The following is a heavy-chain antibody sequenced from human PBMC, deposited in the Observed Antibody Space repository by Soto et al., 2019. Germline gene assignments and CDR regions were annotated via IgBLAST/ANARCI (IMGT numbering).Heavy chain of an antibody. Sequence: QEQLVQSGPEVKKPGASVKVSCTASGYTFTGHYIHWVRQAPGQGLEWVGWINPDSGSTNSAQRFHGWVTMTRDTSINTAYLEVKSLKSDDAAVYYCARCSRYDFWSDSTSPSYYFDYWGQGTLVTVSS. CDR3: ARCSRYDFWSDSTSPSYYFDY. V-gene: IGHV1-2*04. CDR2: INPDSGST. D-gene: IGHD3-3*01. CDR1: GYTFTGHY. J-gene: IGHJ4*02.